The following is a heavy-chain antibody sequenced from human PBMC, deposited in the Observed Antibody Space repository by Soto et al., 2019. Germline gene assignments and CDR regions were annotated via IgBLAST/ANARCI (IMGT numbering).Heavy chain of an antibody. D-gene: IGHD3-22*01. CDR3: ATSTSTIITMIVVVNAFAI. CDR2: FDPEDGET. Sequence: ASVKVSCKVSGYTLTXLSMHWVRHAPGKVLEWMGGFDPEDGETIYAQKFQGRVTMTEDTSTDAAYMELSSLRSEDTAVYYCATSTSTIITMIVVVNAFAIRGQGTMVTVSS. CDR1: GYTLTXLS. J-gene: IGHJ3*02. V-gene: IGHV1-24*01.